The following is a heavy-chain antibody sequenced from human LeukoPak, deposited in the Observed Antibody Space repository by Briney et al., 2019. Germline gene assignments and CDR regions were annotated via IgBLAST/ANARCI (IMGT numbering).Heavy chain of an antibody. V-gene: IGHV3-30*04. Sequence: GGSLRLSCVVSGFTFSNYAMHWVRQAPGQAPGKGLEWVAVMSYDGSHEYYADSVKGRFTISRDNPKSTLYLQMNSLRPEDTAVYYCARAFGGGYSSTVDYWGQGTLVTVSS. J-gene: IGHJ4*02. CDR2: MSYDGSHE. CDR1: GFTFSNYA. D-gene: IGHD1-26*01. CDR3: ARAFGGGYSSTVDY.